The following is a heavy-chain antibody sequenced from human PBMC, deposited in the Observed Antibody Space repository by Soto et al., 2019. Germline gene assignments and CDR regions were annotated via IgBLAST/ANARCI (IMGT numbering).Heavy chain of an antibody. J-gene: IGHJ4*02. CDR2: INKDGSAE. Sequence: DVQLVESGGGLVQPGGSLRLSCEVSGFTFSSYWMTWVRHAPGKGLEWVANINKDGSAEKYVDSVNGRFIVSRDNGKSSMYLEMNSLRADDTAVYYCAVSWYFGEFGLGVWGQGTRVTVSS. CDR3: AVSWYFGEFGLGV. V-gene: IGHV3-7*02. CDR1: GFTFSSYW. D-gene: IGHD3-10*01.